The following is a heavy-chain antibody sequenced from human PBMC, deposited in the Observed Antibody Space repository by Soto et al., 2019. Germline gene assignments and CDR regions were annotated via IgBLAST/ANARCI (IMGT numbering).Heavy chain of an antibody. J-gene: IGHJ6*02. Sequence: QVRLVQSGAELKKPGASVKVSCKASGSTFTGHYIHWVRQAPGQGLEWMGWINPNSGTTKYAQKFQGRVTLTRETSITTAYMELNSLKSDDTAVYYGARAGIAAAGSGEYGMDVWGQGTTVIVSS. CDR1: GSTFTGHY. CDR2: INPNSGTT. CDR3: ARAGIAAAGSGEYGMDV. D-gene: IGHD6-13*01. V-gene: IGHV1-2*02.